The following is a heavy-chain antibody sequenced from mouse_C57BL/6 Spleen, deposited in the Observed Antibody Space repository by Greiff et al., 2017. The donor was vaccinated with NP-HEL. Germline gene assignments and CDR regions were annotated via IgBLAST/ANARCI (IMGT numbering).Heavy chain of an antibody. Sequence: VQLQQSGAELVKPGASVKISCKASGYAFSSYWMNWVKQRPGKGLEWIGQIYPGDGDTNYNGKFKGKATLTADKSSSTAYMPLSSLTSEDSAVYFCARGRYYGSSYFCDYWGQGTTLTVSS. D-gene: IGHD1-1*01. V-gene: IGHV1-80*01. CDR1: GYAFSSYW. CDR3: ARGRYYGSSYFCDY. J-gene: IGHJ2*01. CDR2: IYPGDGDT.